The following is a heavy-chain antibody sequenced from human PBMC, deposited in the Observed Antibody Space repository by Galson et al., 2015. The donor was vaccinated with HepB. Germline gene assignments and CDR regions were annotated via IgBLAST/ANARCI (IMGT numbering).Heavy chain of an antibody. CDR3: ARGRSAWSTHDWFDP. J-gene: IGHJ5*02. V-gene: IGHV3-11*01. CDR1: GFTFRSYW. D-gene: IGHD6-19*01. Sequence: SLRLSCAASGFTFRSYWMSWIRQAPGKGLEWVSYITNSGTTIYFADSMKGRFTISRDNAKNSLYLHMNSLRAEDSAVYYCARGRSAWSTHDWFDPWGQGTLVTVSS. CDR2: ITNSGTTI.